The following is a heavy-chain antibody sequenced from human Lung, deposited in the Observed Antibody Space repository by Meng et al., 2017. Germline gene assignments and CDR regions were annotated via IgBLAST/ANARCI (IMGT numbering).Heavy chain of an antibody. J-gene: IGHJ4*02. D-gene: IGHD6-13*01. Sequence: QGPLRQSGAAVKKPGASVKVACNASGYTFPCHWLHWVRRAPGQGLEWMGRINPKSGDTHYAQRFQGRVTMTGDTSISTAYLELSGLRSDDTAMYYCARDEDISAAGKLFGDYWGQGTLVTVSS. CDR1: GYTFPCHW. CDR3: ARDEDISAAGKLFGDY. CDR2: INPKSGDT. V-gene: IGHV1-2*06.